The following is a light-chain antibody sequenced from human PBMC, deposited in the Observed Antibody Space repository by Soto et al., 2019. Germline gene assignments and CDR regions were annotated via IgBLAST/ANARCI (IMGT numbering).Light chain of an antibody. Sequence: QSVLTQPASVSRSPGQSITISCTGTASDVGNYKFVSWYQHYPGNVPKLMIYEVSKRPSGVSNRFSGSKSGNTASLTISGLPAEDEAYYYCSSYVAGGTGVFGGGTKLTVL. CDR2: EVS. CDR3: SSYVAGGTGV. CDR1: ASDVGNYKF. J-gene: IGLJ3*02. V-gene: IGLV2-23*02.